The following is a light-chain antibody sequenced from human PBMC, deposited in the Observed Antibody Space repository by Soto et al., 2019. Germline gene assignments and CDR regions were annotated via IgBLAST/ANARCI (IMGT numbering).Light chain of an antibody. Sequence: VMTQSPATLSVSPGEGATLSCRASHLVMKDVAWYQQKPGQAPRLLIYDTSTRASGIPPRFSGGGSGTDFSLTISSLQSEDFAVYYCQQYKKWPLTCDGGTKVEIK. CDR2: DTS. J-gene: IGKJ4*01. CDR1: HLVMKD. CDR3: QQYKKWPLT. V-gene: IGKV3-15*01.